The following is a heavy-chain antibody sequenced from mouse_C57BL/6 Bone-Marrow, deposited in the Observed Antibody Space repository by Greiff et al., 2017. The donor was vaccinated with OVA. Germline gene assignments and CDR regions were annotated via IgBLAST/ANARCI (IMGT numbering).Heavy chain of an antibody. D-gene: IGHD2-1*01. CDR1: GYSITSAY. J-gene: IGHJ2*01. CDR2: ISYSGST. V-gene: IGHV3-8*01. Sequence: EVQLVESGPGLAKPSQTLSLTCSVTGYSITSAYWNWIRKFPGNKLEYMGYISYSGSTYYNPSLNSRISITRDTSKNQYYRQLNSVTTDDTATYYCARNPIYDNSLDYWGQGTTLTVSS. CDR3: ARNPIYDNSLDY.